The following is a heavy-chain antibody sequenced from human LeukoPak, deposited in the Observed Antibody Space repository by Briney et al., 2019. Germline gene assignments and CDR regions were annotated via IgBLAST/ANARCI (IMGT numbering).Heavy chain of an antibody. CDR3: ARATYTSSWYHDGFDI. Sequence: GASVKVSCKASGYTFTTYCMHWVGQASGQGPEWMGWINPYSGGTNSAQQFQGRVTMTRDTSISTAYMELSRLRSDDTAVYYCARATYTSSWYHDGFDIWGQGTMVTVSS. V-gene: IGHV1-2*02. CDR1: GYTFTTYC. J-gene: IGHJ3*02. CDR2: INPYSGGT. D-gene: IGHD6-13*01.